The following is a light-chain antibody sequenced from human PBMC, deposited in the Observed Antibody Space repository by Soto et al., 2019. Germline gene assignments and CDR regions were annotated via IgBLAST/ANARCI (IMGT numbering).Light chain of an antibody. CDR3: QQYNNWPRT. J-gene: IGKJ1*01. Sequence: EIVMTQSPATLSVSPGERGTLSCRASQSVSSNLAWYQQKPGQAPSLLIYGASTRATGIPARFSGSGSGTEFSLTISSLQSEEFAVYYCQQYNNWPRTFGKGTKV. CDR1: QSVSSN. V-gene: IGKV3-15*01. CDR2: GAS.